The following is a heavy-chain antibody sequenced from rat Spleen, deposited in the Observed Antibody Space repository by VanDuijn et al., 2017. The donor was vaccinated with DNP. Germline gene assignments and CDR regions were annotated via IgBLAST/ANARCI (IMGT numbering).Heavy chain of an antibody. CDR3: ARGSGSYYWYFDF. CDR2: ISSSGSRT. D-gene: IGHD5-1*01. J-gene: IGHJ1*01. Sequence: EVQLVESGGDLVQPGRSLKLSCAASGFTFSNYYMAWVRQAPKKGLEWVATISSSGSRTYYPDSVKGRFTISRDNAKNTLYLRMNSLRSEDTATYYCARGSGSYYWYFDFWGPGTMVTVSS. V-gene: IGHV5S10*01. CDR1: GFTFSNYY.